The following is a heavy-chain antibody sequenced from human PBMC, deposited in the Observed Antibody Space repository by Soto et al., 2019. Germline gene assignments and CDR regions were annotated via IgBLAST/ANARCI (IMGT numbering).Heavy chain of an antibody. D-gene: IGHD5-18*01. CDR2: IYHSGST. J-gene: IGHJ6*02. V-gene: IGHV4-4*02. Sequence: PSETLSLTCAVSGGSISSSNWWSWVRQPPGKGLEWIGEIYHSGSTNYNPSLKSRVTISVDKSKNQFSLKLSSVTAADTAVYYCARDKGRTAMVLKYYYYYGMDVWGQGTTVTVSS. CDR1: GGSISSSNW. CDR3: ARDKGRTAMVLKYYYYYGMDV.